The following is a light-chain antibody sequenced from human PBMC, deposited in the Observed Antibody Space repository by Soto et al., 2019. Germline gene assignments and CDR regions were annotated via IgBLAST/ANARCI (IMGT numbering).Light chain of an antibody. CDR3: SSFTSSGTHVV. Sequence: QSALTQPASVSGSPGQSITISCTGTSRDVGGYNYVSWYQQHPGKAPKLMIYEVFNRPSGVSNRFSGSRSGNTASLTISGLQAEDDADYYCSSFTSSGTHVVFGGGTKLTVL. J-gene: IGLJ2*01. CDR2: EVF. CDR1: SRDVGGYNY. V-gene: IGLV2-14*01.